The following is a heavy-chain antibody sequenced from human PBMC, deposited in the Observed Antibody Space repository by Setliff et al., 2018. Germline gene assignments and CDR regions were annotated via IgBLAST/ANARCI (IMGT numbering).Heavy chain of an antibody. CDR1: GYTFTSYA. V-gene: IGHV1-3*01. J-gene: IGHJ4*02. CDR3: ARISRLAIYYFDY. D-gene: IGHD3-9*01. CDR2: INAGNGNT. Sequence: ASVKVSCKASGYTFTSYAMHWVRQAPGQRLEWMGWINAGNGNTKYSQKLQGRVTITRDTSASTAYMELSSLRSEDTAVYYCARISRLAIYYFDYWGQGTLVTVSS.